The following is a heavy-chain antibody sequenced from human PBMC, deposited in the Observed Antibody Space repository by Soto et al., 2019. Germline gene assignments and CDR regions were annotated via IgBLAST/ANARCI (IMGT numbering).Heavy chain of an antibody. CDR3: GKKTEPPRRTTRARGAGPGILPYYYCGIDV. D-gene: IGHD2-2*01. J-gene: IGHJ6*02. Sequence: EVQLLESGGGLVQPGGSLRLSCAASGFTFSSYAMSWVRQAPGKGLEWVSAISGSGGSTYYADSVKGRFTISRDNSKNARYPKTRDKSAQETYLHYSGKKTEPPRRTTRARGAGPGILPYYYCGIDVWGQGTTVTVSS. V-gene: IGHV3-23*01. CDR1: GFTFSSYA. CDR2: ISGSGGST.